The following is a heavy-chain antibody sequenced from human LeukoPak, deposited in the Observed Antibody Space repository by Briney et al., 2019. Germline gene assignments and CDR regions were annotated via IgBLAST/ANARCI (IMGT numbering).Heavy chain of an antibody. D-gene: IGHD3-10*01. CDR2: IWYDESNK. CDR1: GFSFSIYG. Sequence: GGSLRLSCAASGFSFSIYGMHWVRQAPGKGLEWVALIWYDESNKYYADSVKGRFTISRDSSKNTLYLEMSSLRAEDTAVYFCARERTLYVSGSGYGMDVWGQGTTVTVSS. J-gene: IGHJ6*02. CDR3: ARERTLYVSGSGYGMDV. V-gene: IGHV3-33*01.